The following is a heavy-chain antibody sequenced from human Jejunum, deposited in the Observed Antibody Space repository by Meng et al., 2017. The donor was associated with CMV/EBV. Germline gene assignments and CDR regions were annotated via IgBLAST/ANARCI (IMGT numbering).Heavy chain of an antibody. CDR2: ISSSSSHI. CDR1: N. Sequence: NMNWVRQAPGKGLEWVSSISSSSSHIYYADSVKGRFTISRDNAKNSLYLHMNSLRAEDTAVYYCARETPIFGVVISEDYYSLDVWGQGTTVTVSS. V-gene: IGHV3-21*01. D-gene: IGHD3-3*01. J-gene: IGHJ6*02. CDR3: ARETPIFGVVISEDYYSLDV.